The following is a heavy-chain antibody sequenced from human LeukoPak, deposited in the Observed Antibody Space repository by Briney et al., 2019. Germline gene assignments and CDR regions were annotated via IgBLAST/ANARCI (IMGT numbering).Heavy chain of an antibody. CDR2: IFHSGST. J-gene: IGHJ6*03. CDR1: RYSISSGYY. V-gene: IGHV4-38-2*02. D-gene: IGHD3-10*01. CDR3: ARGRSSMVRGYYYYYMDV. Sequence: SETLSLTCTVSRYSISSGYYWGWIRQPPGKGLEWIGSIFHSGSTKYNPSLKSRVTISVDTSKNQFSLKVSSVTAADTAVYYCARGRSSMVRGYYYYYMDVWGKGTTVTISS.